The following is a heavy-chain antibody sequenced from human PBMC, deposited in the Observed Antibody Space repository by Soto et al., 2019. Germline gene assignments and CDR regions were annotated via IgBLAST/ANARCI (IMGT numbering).Heavy chain of an antibody. D-gene: IGHD3-22*01. CDR3: ASYYYDSSGYYSSFDY. J-gene: IGHJ4*02. V-gene: IGHV3-48*01. Sequence: EVQLVESGGGLVQPGGSLRLSCAASGFTFSSYSMNWVRQAPGKGLEWVSYISSSSSTIYYADSVKGRFTISRDNAKNXLYLQMNSLRAEDTAVYYCASYYYDSSGYYSSFDYWGQGTLVTVSS. CDR1: GFTFSSYS. CDR2: ISSSSSTI.